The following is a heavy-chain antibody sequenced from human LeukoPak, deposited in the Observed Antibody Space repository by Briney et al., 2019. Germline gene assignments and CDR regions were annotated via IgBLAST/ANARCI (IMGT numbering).Heavy chain of an antibody. CDR1: GGSFGGYY. CDR2: INHSGST. Sequence: SETLSLTCAVYGGSFGGYYWSWIRQPPGKGLEWIGEINHSGSTNYNPSLKSRVTISVDTSKNQFSLKLSSVTAADTAVYYCARDRRYFDWLLSTPYYYYGMDVWGKGTTVTVSS. D-gene: IGHD3-9*01. V-gene: IGHV4-34*01. CDR3: ARDRRYFDWLLSTPYYYYGMDV. J-gene: IGHJ6*04.